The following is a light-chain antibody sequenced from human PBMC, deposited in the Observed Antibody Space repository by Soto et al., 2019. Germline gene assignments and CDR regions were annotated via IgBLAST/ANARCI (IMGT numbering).Light chain of an antibody. V-gene: IGKV1-5*01. CDR3: QQYNSYSWT. CDR1: QSISSW. Sequence: DIHMTQSPSTLSASVLDIVTITCLASQSISSWLAWYQQKPGKAPKLLIYDASSLESGVPSRFSGSGSGTEFTLTISSLQPDDFATYYCQQYNSYSWTFGQGTKVDIK. J-gene: IGKJ1*01. CDR2: DAS.